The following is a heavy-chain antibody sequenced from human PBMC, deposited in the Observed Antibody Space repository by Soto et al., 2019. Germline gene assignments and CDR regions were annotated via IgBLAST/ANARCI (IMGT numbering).Heavy chain of an antibody. D-gene: IGHD3-9*01. V-gene: IGHV4-4*02. Sequence: QVQLQESGPSLVKPSGTLSLTCVITNASISSSNWWSWVRQAPGKGLEWIGEIYHTGRTNYAPSLTSRVTMPIDKSNTRFSLRLTSLTAADTAVYYCVRDEAHYDILTGSSLGRAFDIWGQGTMVTVSS. J-gene: IGHJ3*02. CDR3: VRDEAHYDILTGSSLGRAFDI. CDR2: IYHTGRT. CDR1: NASISSSNW.